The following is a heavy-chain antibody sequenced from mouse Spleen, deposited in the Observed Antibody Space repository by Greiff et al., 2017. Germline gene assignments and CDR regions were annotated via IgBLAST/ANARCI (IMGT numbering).Heavy chain of an antibody. CDR2: IDPETGGT. CDR3: TVLYYFDY. CDR1: GYTFTDYE. J-gene: IGHJ2*01. Sequence: VKLVESGAELVRPGASVTLSCKASGYTFTDYEMHWVKQTPVHGLEWIGAIDPETGGTAYNQKFKGKAILTADKSSSTAYMELRSLTSEDSAVYYCTVLYYFDYWGQGTTLTVSS. V-gene: IGHV1-15*01.